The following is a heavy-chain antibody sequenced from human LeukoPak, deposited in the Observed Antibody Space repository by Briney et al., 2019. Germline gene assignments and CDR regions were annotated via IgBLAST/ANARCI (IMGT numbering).Heavy chain of an antibody. D-gene: IGHD6-13*01. CDR1: GDSISSHY. CDR3: ARFLNGSWFFDY. J-gene: IGHJ4*02. V-gene: IGHV4-59*11. Sequence: PSETLSLTCTVSGDSISSHYWSWIRQPPGKGLEWIGHIYYSGSTKYNSSLKGRVTISLDRSKNQFSLNLGSVTAADSAVYYCARFLNGSWFFDYWGQGTLVTVSS. CDR2: IYYSGST.